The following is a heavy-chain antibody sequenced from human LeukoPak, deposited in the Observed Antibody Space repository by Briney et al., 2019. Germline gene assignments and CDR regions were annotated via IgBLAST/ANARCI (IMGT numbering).Heavy chain of an antibody. Sequence: PSETLSLTCTVSGGSISSYYWSWIRQPPGKGLEWIGYIYYSGSTNYKPSLKSRFTISVATSKNQFSLKLSSVTAADTAVYYCARDLYAVAGTVDAFDIWGQGPMVTVSS. D-gene: IGHD6-19*01. CDR3: ARDLYAVAGTVDAFDI. V-gene: IGHV4-59*01. CDR2: IYYSGST. J-gene: IGHJ3*02. CDR1: GGSISSYY.